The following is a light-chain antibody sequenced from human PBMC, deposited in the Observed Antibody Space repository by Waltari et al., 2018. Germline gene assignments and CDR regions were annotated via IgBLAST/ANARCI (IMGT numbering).Light chain of an antibody. V-gene: IGKV1-5*03. CDR2: KAS. CDR1: QSISTW. Sequence: DIQMTQSPSPLSASVGERVPITCRASQSISTWLAWYQQKPGKAPKLVIYKASSLESGVPSRFSGSGSGTECTLTISSLQPDDFATYDCQQYNSYSRTFGQGTKVEI. CDR3: QQYNSYSRT. J-gene: IGKJ1*01.